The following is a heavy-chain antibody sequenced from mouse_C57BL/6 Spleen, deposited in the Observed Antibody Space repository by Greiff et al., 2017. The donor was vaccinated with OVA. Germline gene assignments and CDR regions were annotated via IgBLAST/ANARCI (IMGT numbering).Heavy chain of an antibody. CDR3: TPMVTTRGRCFAY. Sequence: EVQLQQSGTVLARPGASVKMSCKTSGYTFTSYWMHWVKQRPGQGLEWIGAIYPGNSDTSYNQKFKGKAKLTAVTSASTAYMELSSLTNEDSAVYYCTPMVTTRGRCFAYWGQGTLVTVSA. V-gene: IGHV1-5*01. CDR1: GYTFTSYW. CDR2: IYPGNSDT. D-gene: IGHD2-2*01. J-gene: IGHJ3*01.